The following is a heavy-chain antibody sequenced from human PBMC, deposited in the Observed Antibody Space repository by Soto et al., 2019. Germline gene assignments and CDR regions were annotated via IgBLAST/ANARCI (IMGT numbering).Heavy chain of an antibody. CDR2: IHYSGDT. J-gene: IGHJ4*02. V-gene: IGHV4-31*03. Sequence: QVQLQESGPGLVKPSQTLSLTCTVSGGSISGDYYWSWIRQHPGKGREWIGYIHYSGDTYYNPSRKSRVTXSXDXXKRHFSLDLSSVTAADTAVYFCARGGSNDYRGSDYWGQGTLVTVSS. CDR3: ARGGSNDYRGSDY. D-gene: IGHD3-10*01. CDR1: GGSISGDYY.